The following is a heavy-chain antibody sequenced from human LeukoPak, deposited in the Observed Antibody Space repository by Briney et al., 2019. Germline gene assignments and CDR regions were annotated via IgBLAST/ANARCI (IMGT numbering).Heavy chain of an antibody. J-gene: IGHJ4*02. CDR3: ARSQDYNTAMVTYFDY. CDR2: IYASGST. V-gene: IGHV4-4*07. Sequence: SETLSLTRTVSGGSISSYYWSWIRQPAGKALEWIGRIYASGSTNYNPSLKSRVTMSVDTSKNQFSLKLSSVTAADTAVYFCARSQDYNTAMVTYFDYWGQGTLVTVSS. CDR1: GGSISSYY. D-gene: IGHD5-18*01.